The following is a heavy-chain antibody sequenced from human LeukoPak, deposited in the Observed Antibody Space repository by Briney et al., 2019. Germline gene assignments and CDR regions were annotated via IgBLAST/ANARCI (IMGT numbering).Heavy chain of an antibody. V-gene: IGHV1-18*01. J-gene: IGHJ4*02. CDR1: GYTFTSYG. CDR3: AREEYDESGWYDY. CDR2: ISAYNGNT. D-gene: IGHD6-19*01. Sequence: ASVKVSCKASGYTFTSYGISWVRQAPGQGLEWMGWISAYNGNTNYAQKFQGRVTITRDTSASTAYMELSSLRSEDTAVYYCAREEYDESGWYDYWGQGTLVTVSS.